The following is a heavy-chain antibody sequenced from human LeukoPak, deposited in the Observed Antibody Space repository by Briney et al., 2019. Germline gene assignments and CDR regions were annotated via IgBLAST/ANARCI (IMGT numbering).Heavy chain of an antibody. V-gene: IGHV4-38-2*01. J-gene: IGHJ5*02. Sequence: SETLSLTCAVSGYSISSGYYWGWIRQPPGKGLEWIGSIYHSGSTYYNPSLKSRVTISVDTSKNQFSLKLSSVTAADTAVYYCARYYDILTGYLWGQGTLATISS. CDR2: IYHSGST. CDR3: ARYYDILTGYL. D-gene: IGHD3-9*01. CDR1: GYSISSGYY.